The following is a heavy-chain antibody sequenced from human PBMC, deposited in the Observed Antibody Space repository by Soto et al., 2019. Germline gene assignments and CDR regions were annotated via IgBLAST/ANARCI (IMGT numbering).Heavy chain of an antibody. D-gene: IGHD3-3*01. J-gene: IGHJ5*02. CDR3: ARWWSGSRQGFDP. CDR1: GGSISSGDYY. Sequence: QVQLQESGPGLVKPSQTLSLTCTVSGGSISSGDYYWSWIRQHPGKGLEWIGYIYYSGSTYYNPSRNSRVTISVDTSKNQFSLKLSSVPAADTAVYYCARWWSGSRQGFDPWGQGTLVTVSS. CDR2: IYYSGST. V-gene: IGHV4-31*03.